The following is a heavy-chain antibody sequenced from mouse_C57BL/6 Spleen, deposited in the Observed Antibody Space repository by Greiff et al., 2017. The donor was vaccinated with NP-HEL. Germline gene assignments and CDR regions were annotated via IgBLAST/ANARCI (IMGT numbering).Heavy chain of an antibody. Sequence: DVKLQESGPGLVKPSQSLSLTCSVTGYSITSGYYWNWIRQFPGNKLEWMGYISYDGSNNYNPSLKNRISITRDTSKNQFFLKLNSVTTEDTATYYCARERTAFDYWGQGTTLTVSS. J-gene: IGHJ2*01. CDR3: ARERTAFDY. V-gene: IGHV3-6*01. CDR1: GYSITSGYY. CDR2: ISYDGSN.